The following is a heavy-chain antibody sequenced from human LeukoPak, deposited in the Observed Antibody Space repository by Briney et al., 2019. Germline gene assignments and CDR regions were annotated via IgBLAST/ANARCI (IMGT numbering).Heavy chain of an antibody. J-gene: IGHJ4*02. CDR1: GFDVNDNF. Sequence: GGSMRLSCVASGFDVNDNFMLWIRQAPGQGLEWISIIYASGGAFHSESVKGRFSAFRDTSKNTIFLQMNNLRAADTAMYYCVRRHDYWGQGTLVTVSS. CDR3: VRRHDY. CDR2: IYASGGA. V-gene: IGHV3-53*01.